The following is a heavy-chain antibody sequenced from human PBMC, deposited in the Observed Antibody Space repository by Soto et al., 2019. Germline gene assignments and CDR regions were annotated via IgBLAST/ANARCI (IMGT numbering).Heavy chain of an antibody. V-gene: IGHV1-69*01. CDR1: GYSFTTYA. J-gene: IGHJ4*02. CDR2: IIPIFGTA. Sequence: GPSVKVCCKTSGYSFTTYAMSGVRQAHRQGLEWMGGIIPIFGTANYAQKFQGRVTITADESTSTAYMELSSLRSEDTAVYYCARGRGMATIQVDFDYWGQGTLVTVSS. D-gene: IGHD5-12*01. CDR3: ARGRGMATIQVDFDY.